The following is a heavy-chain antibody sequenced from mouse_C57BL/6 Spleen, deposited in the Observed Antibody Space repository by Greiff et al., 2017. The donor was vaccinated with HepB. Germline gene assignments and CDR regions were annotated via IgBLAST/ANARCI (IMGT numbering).Heavy chain of an antibody. CDR2: INPNYGTT. CDR3: ARSGDYGSSYHGYFDV. J-gene: IGHJ1*03. CDR1: GYSFTDYN. V-gene: IGHV1-39*01. Sequence: EVQLQQSGPELVKPGASVKISCKASGYSFTDYNMNWVKQSNGTSLEWIGVINPNYGTTSYNQKFKGKATLTVDQSSSTAYMQLNSLTSEDSAVYYWARSGDYGSSYHGYFDVWGTGTTVTVSS. D-gene: IGHD1-1*01.